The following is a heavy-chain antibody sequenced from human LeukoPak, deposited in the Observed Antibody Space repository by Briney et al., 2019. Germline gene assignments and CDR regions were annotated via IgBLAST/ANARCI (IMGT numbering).Heavy chain of an antibody. V-gene: IGHV4-59*01. CDR3: ARGSYYAHDAFDI. D-gene: IGHD1-26*01. CDR2: IYYSGST. CDR1: GGSISSYY. Sequence: SETLSLTCTVSGGSISSYYWSWIRQPPGKGLEWIGYIYYSGSTNYNPSLKSRVTISVDTSKNQFSLKLSSATAADTAVYYCARGSYYAHDAFDIWGQGTMVTVSS. J-gene: IGHJ3*02.